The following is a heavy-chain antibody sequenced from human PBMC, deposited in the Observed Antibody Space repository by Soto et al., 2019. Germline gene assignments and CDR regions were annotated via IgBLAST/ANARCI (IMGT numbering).Heavy chain of an antibody. CDR2: IYYSGST. CDR1: AVSVLGGSYY. J-gene: IGHJ6*02. V-gene: IGHV4-61*01. D-gene: IGHD3-10*01. CDR3: ARVTMVRGYGMDV. Sequence: TAETLSLHGTSSAVSVLGGSYYCRRPRQPPGKGLEWIGYIYYSGSTNYNPSLKSRVTISVDTSKNQFSLKLSSVTAADTAVYYCARVTMVRGYGMDVWGQGTTVAASS.